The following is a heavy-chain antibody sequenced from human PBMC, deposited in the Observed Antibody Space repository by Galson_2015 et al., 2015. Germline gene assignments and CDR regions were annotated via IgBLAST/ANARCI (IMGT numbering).Heavy chain of an antibody. CDR2: IIPIFGTA. Sequence: SVKVSCKASGGTFSSYAISWVRQAPGQGLEWMGGIIPIFGTANYAQKFQGRVTITADESTSTAYMELSSRRSEDTAVYYCARGRGRGYSYGSRPRQFDYWGQGTLVTVSS. CDR1: GGTFSSYA. CDR3: ARGRGRGYSYGSRPRQFDY. V-gene: IGHV1-69*13. J-gene: IGHJ4*02. D-gene: IGHD5-18*01.